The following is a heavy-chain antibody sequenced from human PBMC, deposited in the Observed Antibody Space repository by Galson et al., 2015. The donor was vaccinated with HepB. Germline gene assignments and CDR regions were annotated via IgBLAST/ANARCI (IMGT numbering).Heavy chain of an antibody. CDR2: ISPSSGST. D-gene: IGHD3-3*01. J-gene: IGHJ4*02. CDR3: ARGESPLRFLEWLVGYFEY. V-gene: IGHV1-46*01. Sequence: SVKVSCKAPGYTFTSYYMHWVRQAPGQRLEWMGIISPSSGSTSYAQRFQGRVTMTRDTSTSTVYMELSSLRSEDTAVYYCARGESPLRFLEWLVGYFEYWGQGTLVTVSS. CDR1: GYTFTSYY.